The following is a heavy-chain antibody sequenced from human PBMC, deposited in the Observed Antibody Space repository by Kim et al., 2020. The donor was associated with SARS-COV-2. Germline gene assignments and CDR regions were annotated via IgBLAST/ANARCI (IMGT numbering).Heavy chain of an antibody. D-gene: IGHD1-20*01. V-gene: IGHV3-23*01. Sequence: EDSVKGRFTIPKDNSKNTLYLQMNRLSAEVTAVYYCAKGYNWKALCFDCWGQGTLVTVPS. CDR3: AKGYNWKALCFDC. J-gene: IGHJ4*02.